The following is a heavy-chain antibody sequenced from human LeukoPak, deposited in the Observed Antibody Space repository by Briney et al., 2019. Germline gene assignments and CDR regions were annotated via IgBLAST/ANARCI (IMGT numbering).Heavy chain of an antibody. CDR3: ARDTDTLLWFGEPMGFDY. D-gene: IGHD3-10*01. CDR1: GFTFSSYS. Sequence: GGPLRLSCAASGFTFSSYSMNWVRQAPGKGLEWVSSISSSSSYIYYADSVKGRFTISRDNAKNSLYLQMNSLRAEDTAVYYCARDTDTLLWFGEPMGFDYWGQGTLVTVSS. J-gene: IGHJ4*02. CDR2: ISSSSSYI. V-gene: IGHV3-21*01.